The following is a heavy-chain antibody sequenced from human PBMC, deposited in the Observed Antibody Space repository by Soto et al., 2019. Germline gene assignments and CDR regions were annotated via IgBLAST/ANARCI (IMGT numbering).Heavy chain of an antibody. Sequence: PSETLSLTCTVSGGSISSYYWSWIRQPPGKGLEWIGYIYYSGSTNYNPSLKSRVTISVDTPKNQFSLKLSSVTAADTAVYYCARGVVPAARMNWFDPWGQGTLVTVSS. CDR1: GGSISSYY. CDR2: IYYSGST. D-gene: IGHD2-2*01. V-gene: IGHV4-59*01. CDR3: ARGVVPAARMNWFDP. J-gene: IGHJ5*02.